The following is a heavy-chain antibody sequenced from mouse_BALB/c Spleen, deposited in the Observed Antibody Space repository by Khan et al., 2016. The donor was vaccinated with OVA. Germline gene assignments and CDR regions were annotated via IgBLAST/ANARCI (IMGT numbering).Heavy chain of an antibody. CDR2: ISSGGST. D-gene: IGHD2-14*01. V-gene: IGHV5-6-5*01. CDR1: GFTFSSYV. CDR3: AREAYRYDEYYFDY. J-gene: IGHJ2*01. Sequence: EVELVESGGDLVKPGGSLKLSCAASGFTFSSYVMSWVRQTPEKRLKWVASISSGGSTYYPDSVKGRFTISRDNARNLLYLQMSRLRSEDTAMYYCAREAYRYDEYYFDYWGQGTTLTGSS.